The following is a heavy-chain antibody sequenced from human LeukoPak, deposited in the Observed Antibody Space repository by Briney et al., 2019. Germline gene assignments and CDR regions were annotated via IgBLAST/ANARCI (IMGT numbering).Heavy chain of an antibody. CDR2: INPNSGGT. CDR3: ARGSYSSGWNLDY. J-gene: IGHJ4*02. Sequence: ASVKVSCKASGYTFTSYYMHWVRQAPGQGLEWMGWINPNSGGTNYAQKFQGRVTMTRDTSISTAYMELSRLRSDDTAVYYCARGSYSSGWNLDYWGQGTLVIVSS. CDR1: GYTFTSYY. D-gene: IGHD6-19*01. V-gene: IGHV1-2*02.